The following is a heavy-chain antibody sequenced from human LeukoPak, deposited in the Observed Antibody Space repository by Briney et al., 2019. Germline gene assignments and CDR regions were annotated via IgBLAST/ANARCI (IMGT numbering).Heavy chain of an antibody. J-gene: IGHJ4*02. CDR1: GFTFSSYA. CDR3: ARDIIAVAGDY. V-gene: IGHV3-30-3*01. D-gene: IGHD6-19*01. CDR2: ILYDGSNK. Sequence: GGSLRLSCAASGFTFSSYAMHWVRQAPGKGLEWVAVILYDGSNKYYADSVKGRFTISRDNSKNTLYLQMNSLRAEDTAVYYCARDIIAVAGDYWGQGTLVTVSS.